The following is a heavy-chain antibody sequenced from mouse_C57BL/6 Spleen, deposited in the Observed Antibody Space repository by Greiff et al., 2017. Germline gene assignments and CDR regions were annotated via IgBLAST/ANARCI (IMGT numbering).Heavy chain of an antibody. CDR2: INPSTGGT. V-gene: IGHV1-42*01. Sequence: VQLQQSGPELVKPGASVKISCKASGYSFTGYYMNWVKQSPEKSLEWIGEINPSTGGTTYNQKFKAKATLTVDKSSSTAYMQLKSLTSEDSAVYYCARRGAYWGQGTLVTASA. J-gene: IGHJ3*01. CDR3: ARRGAY. CDR1: GYSFTGYY.